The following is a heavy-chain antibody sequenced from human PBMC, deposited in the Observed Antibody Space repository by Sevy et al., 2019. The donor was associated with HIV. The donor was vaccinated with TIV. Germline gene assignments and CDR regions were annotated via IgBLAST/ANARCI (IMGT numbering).Heavy chain of an antibody. CDR1: GFSLSTTGAG. CDR3: AHRGRVNYYVSDGYYTRAEFFQD. CDR2: IYWNDDQ. Sequence: SGSTLVKPTQTLTLTCTFSGFSLSTTGAGVGWIRQPPGKALEWLALIYWNDDQRYSPSLKSRLTITKDTSKNQVVLIMTNMEPVDTATNYCAHRGRVNYYVSDGYYTRAEFFQDSGQGTLVTVSS. J-gene: IGHJ1*01. V-gene: IGHV2-5*01. D-gene: IGHD3-22*01.